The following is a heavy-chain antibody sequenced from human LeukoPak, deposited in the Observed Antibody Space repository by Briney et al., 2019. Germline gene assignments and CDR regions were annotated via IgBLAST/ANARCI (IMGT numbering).Heavy chain of an antibody. J-gene: IGHJ4*02. V-gene: IGHV3-23*01. CDR3: ARSLPDYFDY. CDR1: GFTFSNYA. CDR2: ISGSGSNT. Sequence: GGSLRLSCAASGFTFSNYAMTWVRQAPGKGLEWVSVISGSGSNTDYADSVKGRFTISRDNSKNSLYLQMNSLRTEDTALYYCARSLPDYFDYWGQGTLVTVSS.